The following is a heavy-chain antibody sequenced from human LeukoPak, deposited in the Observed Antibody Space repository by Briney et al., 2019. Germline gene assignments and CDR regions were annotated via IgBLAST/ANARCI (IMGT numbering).Heavy chain of an antibody. V-gene: IGHV3-30*04. J-gene: IGHJ4*02. Sequence: GGSLRLSCAASGFTFSTYAMHWVRQAPGKGLEWVAVISYDGSSKYYADSVKGRFTISRDNSKNTLYLQMNSLRAEDTAVYYCAKDQMGLIVGATVFDYWGQGTLVTVSS. CDR2: ISYDGSSK. CDR3: AKDQMGLIVGATVFDY. D-gene: IGHD1-26*01. CDR1: GFTFSTYA.